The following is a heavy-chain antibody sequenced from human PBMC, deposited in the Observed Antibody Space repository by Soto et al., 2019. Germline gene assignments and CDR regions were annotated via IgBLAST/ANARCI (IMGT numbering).Heavy chain of an antibody. V-gene: IGHV3-21*01. CDR3: ARGDTAMALVDY. D-gene: IGHD5-18*01. CDR2: ISSSSSYI. Sequence: GGSLRLSCAASGFTVSSNYMSWVRQAPGKGLEWVSSISSSSSYIYYADSVKGRFTISRDNAKNSLYLQMNSLRAEDTAVYYCARGDTAMALVDYWGHGTLVTVS. CDR1: GFTVSSNY. J-gene: IGHJ4*01.